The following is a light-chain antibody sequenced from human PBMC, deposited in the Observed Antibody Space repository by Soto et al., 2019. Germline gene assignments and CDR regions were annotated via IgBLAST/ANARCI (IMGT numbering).Light chain of an antibody. V-gene: IGKV3-15*01. CDR3: QQFSSYPLT. CDR1: QSVRTK. J-gene: IGKJ4*01. CDR2: GAS. Sequence: IVMTQSPATLSVSPGEGANLSCRASQSVRTKLAWYQQKAGQAPRLLIYGASTRATGVSDRFSGSGSGTDFTLTISRLEPEDFAVYYCQQFSSYPLTFGGGTKVDI.